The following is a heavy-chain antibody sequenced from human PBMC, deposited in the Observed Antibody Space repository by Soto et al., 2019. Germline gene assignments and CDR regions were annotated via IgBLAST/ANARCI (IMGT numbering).Heavy chain of an antibody. D-gene: IGHD3-10*01. CDR2: THYSGST. J-gene: IGHJ6*02. CDR1: GGSISTSPYY. CDR3: ARRGVERGMDV. Sequence: QLQLQESGPGLVKPSETLSLTCTVSGGSISTSPYYWGWIRQPPGKGLEWIGSTHYSGSTYYNPSLKSRVTIAVDTSKNQISLKLSSVTAADTAEYYCARRGVERGMDVWGQGTTVTVSS. V-gene: IGHV4-39*01.